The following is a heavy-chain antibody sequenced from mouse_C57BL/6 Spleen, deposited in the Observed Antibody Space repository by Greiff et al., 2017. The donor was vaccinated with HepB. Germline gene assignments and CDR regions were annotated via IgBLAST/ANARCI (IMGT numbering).Heavy chain of an antibody. CDR1: GFNIKDDY. CDR2: IDPENGDT. Sequence: EVQLQQSGAELVRPGASVKLSCTASGFNIKDDYMHWVKQRPEQGLEWIGWIDPENGDTEYASKFQGKATIPADTSSNTAYLQLSSLTSEDTAVYYCTTGQLRLPFAYWGQGTLVTVSA. V-gene: IGHV14-4*01. J-gene: IGHJ3*01. CDR3: TTGQLRLPFAY. D-gene: IGHD3-2*02.